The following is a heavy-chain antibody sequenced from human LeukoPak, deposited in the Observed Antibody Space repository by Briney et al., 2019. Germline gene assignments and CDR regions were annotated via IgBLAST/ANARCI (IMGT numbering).Heavy chain of an antibody. J-gene: IGHJ4*02. Sequence: SETLSLTCAVSGYSISSCYYWGWIRQPPGRGLEWIGSIYHSGSTYYNPSLKSRVTISVDTSKNQFSLKLSSVTDADTAVYYCARGGGYYNYWGQGTLVTVSS. CDR2: IYHSGST. CDR1: GYSISSCYY. CDR3: ARGGGYYNY. D-gene: IGHD3-3*01. V-gene: IGHV4-38-2*01.